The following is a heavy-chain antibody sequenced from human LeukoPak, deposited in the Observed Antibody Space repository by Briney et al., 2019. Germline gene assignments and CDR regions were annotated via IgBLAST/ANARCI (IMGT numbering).Heavy chain of an antibody. J-gene: IGHJ6*02. V-gene: IGHV1-69*01. CDR2: IIPIFGTA. D-gene: IGHD6-13*01. CDR3: ARELLYGSSSWYRLWPYYYYGMDV. Sequence: SVKVSCKASGGTFSSYAISWVRQAPGQGLEWMGGIIPIFGTANYAQKFQGRVTITADESTSTAYMELSSLRSEDTAVYYCARELLYGSSSWYRLWPYYYYGMDVWGQGTTVTVSS. CDR1: GGTFSSYA.